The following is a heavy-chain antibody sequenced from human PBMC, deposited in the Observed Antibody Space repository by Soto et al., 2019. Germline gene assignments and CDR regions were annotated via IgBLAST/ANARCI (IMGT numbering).Heavy chain of an antibody. CDR1: GYTFTNYA. V-gene: IGHV1-3*01. CDR3: ALFIVATIRDDY. CDR2: INAGNGNT. J-gene: IGHJ4*02. Sequence: ASVKVSCKASGYTFTNYAMHWVRQAPGQRLEWMGWINAGNGNTKYSQKFQGRVTITRDTSASTAYMELSSLRSEDTAVYYCALFIVATIRDDYWGKGTLVTV. D-gene: IGHD5-12*01.